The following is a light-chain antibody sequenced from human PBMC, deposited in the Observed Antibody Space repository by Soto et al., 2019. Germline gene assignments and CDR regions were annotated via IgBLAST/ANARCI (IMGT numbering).Light chain of an antibody. J-gene: IGKJ4*01. CDR2: DAS. CDR3: QQFNSYSPT. V-gene: IGKV3-20*01. Sequence: EFVLTQSPCTLSLSPGERATLSCRASQTVRNNYLAWYQQKPGQAPRLLIYDASSRASGIPDRFSGGGSGTEFTLTISRLQPDDFAVYYCQQFNSYSPTFGEGTKVDIK. CDR1: QTVRNNY.